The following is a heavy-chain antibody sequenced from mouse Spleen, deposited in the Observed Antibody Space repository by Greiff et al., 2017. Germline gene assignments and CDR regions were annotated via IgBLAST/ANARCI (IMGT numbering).Heavy chain of an antibody. CDR2: INPSTGGT. V-gene: IGHV1-42*01. J-gene: IGHJ1*01. CDR3: ARGGFSTDWYFDV. CDR1: GYSFTGYY. Sequence: VQLQQSGPELVKPGASVKISCKASGYSFTGYYMHWVKQSPEKSLEWIGDINPSTGGTTYNQKFKAKATLTVDKSSSTAYMQLKSLTSEDSAVYYCARGGFSTDWYFDVWGAGTTVTVSS.